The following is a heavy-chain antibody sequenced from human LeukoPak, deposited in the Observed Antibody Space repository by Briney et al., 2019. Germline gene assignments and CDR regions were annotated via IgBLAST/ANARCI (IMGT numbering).Heavy chain of an antibody. J-gene: IGHJ6*04. D-gene: IGHD3-10*01. CDR3: ARSAQVRYGMDV. CDR1: GGSFSGYY. CDR2: INHSGST. Sequence: SETLSLTCAVYGGSFSGYYWSWIRQPPGKGLEWIGEINHSGSTNYNPSLKGRVTISVDTSKNQFSLKLSSVTAADTAVYYCARSAQVRYGMDVWGKGTTVTVSS. V-gene: IGHV4-34*01.